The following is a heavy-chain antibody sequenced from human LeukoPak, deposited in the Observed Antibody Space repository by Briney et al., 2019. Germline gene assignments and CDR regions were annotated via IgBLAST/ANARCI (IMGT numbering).Heavy chain of an antibody. V-gene: IGHV3-74*01. CDR3: ATGVTGIDL. CDR1: GFTFSSTW. Sequence: GESLRLSCAASGFTFSSTWMHWVRRAPGKGLVWLTRLKNDGSSTNYADSVKGRFTVSRDNAKNTLYLQMNSLRPEDTALYYCATGVTGIDLWGQGTLVTVSS. CDR2: LKNDGSST. J-gene: IGHJ5*02. D-gene: IGHD3-10*01.